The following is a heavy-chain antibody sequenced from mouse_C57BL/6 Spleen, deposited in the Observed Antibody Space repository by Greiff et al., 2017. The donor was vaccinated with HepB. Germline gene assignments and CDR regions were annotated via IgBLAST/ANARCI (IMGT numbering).Heavy chain of an antibody. Sequence: QVQLQQSGAELVRPGTSVKMSCKASGYTFTNYWIGWAKQRPGHGLEWIGDIYPGGGYTNYNEKFKGKATLTADKSSSTAYMQFSSLTSEDSAIYYCAREDYYGSSYAWFAYWGQGTLVTVSA. J-gene: IGHJ3*01. D-gene: IGHD1-1*01. CDR2: IYPGGGYT. CDR1: GYTFTNYW. V-gene: IGHV1-63*01. CDR3: AREDYYGSSYAWFAY.